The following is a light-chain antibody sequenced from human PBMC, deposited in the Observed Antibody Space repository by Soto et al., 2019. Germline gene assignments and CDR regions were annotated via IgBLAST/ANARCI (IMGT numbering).Light chain of an antibody. CDR3: QRANSFPPYP. Sequence: DIQMTQSPSSVSASVGDRVTITCRASQGIDSWLAWYQQKPGKAPKLLIYSASTLQSGVPSRFSGSGSGTDFTLPFSSLQPEDFATSFCQRANSFPPYPFGQGTKLEIK. CDR2: SAS. CDR1: QGIDSW. J-gene: IGKJ2*01. V-gene: IGKV1-12*01.